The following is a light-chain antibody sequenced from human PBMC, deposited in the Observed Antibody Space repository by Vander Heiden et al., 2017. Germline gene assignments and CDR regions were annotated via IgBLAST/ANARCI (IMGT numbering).Light chain of an antibody. Sequence: DIQMTQSPSSLSASEGDRVTITCRASRDITNYIIWFQQKPGKAPQLLIYDASNLQTGVPSRFSGSGSGTDFTFTISGLQPEDIATYYCQQEDNPPWTFGQGTKVQIK. J-gene: IGKJ1*01. V-gene: IGKV1-33*01. CDR2: DAS. CDR1: RDITNY. CDR3: QQEDNPPWT.